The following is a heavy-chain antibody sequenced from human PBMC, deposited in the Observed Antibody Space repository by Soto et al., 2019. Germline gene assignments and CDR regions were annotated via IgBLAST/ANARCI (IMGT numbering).Heavy chain of an antibody. CDR3: AKGGSGAIFGVPRGWFDP. CDR2: ISWNSGSI. Sequence: EVQLVESGGGLVQPGRSLRLSCAASGFTFDDYTMHWVRQAPGKGLEWVSGISWNSGSIGYADSVKGRFTISRDNAKNSLCLQMNSLRAEDTALYYCAKGGSGAIFGVPRGWFDPWGQGTLVTVSS. J-gene: IGHJ5*02. CDR1: GFTFDDYT. V-gene: IGHV3-9*01. D-gene: IGHD3-3*01.